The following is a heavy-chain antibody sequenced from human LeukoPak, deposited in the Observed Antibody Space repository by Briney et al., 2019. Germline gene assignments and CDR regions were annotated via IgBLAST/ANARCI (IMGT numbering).Heavy chain of an antibody. CDR2: IYYSGST. Sequence: SETLSLTCTVSGGSISSYYWSWIRQPPGQGLEWIGYIYYSGSTNYNPSLKSRVTISVDTSKNQFSLKLSSVTAADTAVYYCARDHYGDYGSDWFDPWGQGTLVTVSS. CDR1: GGSISSYY. CDR3: ARDHYGDYGSDWFDP. V-gene: IGHV4-59*01. J-gene: IGHJ5*02. D-gene: IGHD4-17*01.